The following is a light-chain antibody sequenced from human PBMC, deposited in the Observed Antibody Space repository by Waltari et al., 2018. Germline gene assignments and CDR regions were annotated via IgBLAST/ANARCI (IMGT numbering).Light chain of an antibody. J-gene: IGLJ2*01. CDR2: EDN. CDR1: SGSIGSTY. V-gene: IGLV6-57*04. Sequence: NFLLTQPHSVSESPGKTITISCSRSSGSIGSTYVQWYQQRPGSAPITLIYEDNQRPSGVPDRFSGSIDSSSNSASLTIAGLRTEDEADYYCQSSDNSPQVIFGGGTKLAVL. CDR3: QSSDNSPQVI.